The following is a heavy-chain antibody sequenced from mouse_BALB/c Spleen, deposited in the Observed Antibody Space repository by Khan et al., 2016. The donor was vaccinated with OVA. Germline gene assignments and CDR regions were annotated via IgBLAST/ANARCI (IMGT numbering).Heavy chain of an antibody. CDR1: GYSITSGYG. CDR2: ISYSGST. D-gene: IGHD1-2*01. CDR3: ARTARIKY. V-gene: IGHV3-2*02. J-gene: IGHJ2*01. Sequence: QLEESGPGLAKPSQSLSLTCTVTGYSITSGYGRNWIRQFPGNKLEWMGYISYSGSTNYNPSLKSRISITRDTSKNQFFLQLNSVTTEDTATYYCARTARIKYWGQGTTLTVSS.